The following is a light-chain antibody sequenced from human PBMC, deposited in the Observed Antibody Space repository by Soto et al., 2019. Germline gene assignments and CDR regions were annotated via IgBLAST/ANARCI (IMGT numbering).Light chain of an antibody. V-gene: IGLV1-47*01. J-gene: IGLJ2*01. CDR2: RND. CDR3: AVWDDSLNGSVA. CDR1: SSIIGSNF. Sequence: QSVVTQAPSASGTPGQRVTISCSGSSSIIGSNFVYWYQKFPGTAPKVIIYRNDQRPSGVPDRFSGSKSGTSASLAISGLRSEDEADYSCAVWDDSLNGSVAFGGGTKLTVL.